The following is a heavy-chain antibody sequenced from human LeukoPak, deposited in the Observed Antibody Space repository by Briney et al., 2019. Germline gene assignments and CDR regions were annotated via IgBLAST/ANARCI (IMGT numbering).Heavy chain of an antibody. J-gene: IGHJ4*02. CDR3: ARDRAGRGYSYAFDY. V-gene: IGHV4-34*01. Sequence: SETLSLTCAVYGGSFSGYYWSWIRQPPGKGLEWIGEINHSGSTNYNPSLKSRVTISVDTSKNQFSLKLSSVTPEDTAVYYCARDRAGRGYSYAFDYWGQGTLVTVSS. CDR2: INHSGST. D-gene: IGHD5-18*01. CDR1: GGSFSGYY.